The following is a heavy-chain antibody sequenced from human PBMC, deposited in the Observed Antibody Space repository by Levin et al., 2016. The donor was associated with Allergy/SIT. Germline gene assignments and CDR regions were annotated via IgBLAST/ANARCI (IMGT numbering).Heavy chain of an antibody. D-gene: IGHD6-19*01. V-gene: IGHV4-34*01. CDR1: GGSFSGYY. J-gene: IGHJ4*02. CDR3: ASSAPYSSGWSAYDY. Sequence: SETLSLTCAVYGGSFSGYYWSWIRQPPGKGLEWIGEINHSGSTNYNPSLKSRVTISVDTSKNQFSLKLSSVTAADTAVYYCASSAPYSSGWSAYDYWGQGTLVTVSS. CDR2: INHSGST.